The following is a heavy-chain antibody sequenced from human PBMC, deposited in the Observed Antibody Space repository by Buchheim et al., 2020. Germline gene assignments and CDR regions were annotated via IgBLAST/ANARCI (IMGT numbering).Heavy chain of an antibody. D-gene: IGHD3-22*01. CDR2: IIPIFGTA. Sequence: QVQLVQSGAEVKKPGSSVKVSCKASGGTFSSYAISWVRQAPGQGLEWMGGIIPIFGTANYAQKFQGRVTITADESTSTAYMELSSLRSEDTAVYYCARSPSYYYDSSGYFPYNWFDPWGQGTL. V-gene: IGHV1-69*01. CDR3: ARSPSYYYDSSGYFPYNWFDP. J-gene: IGHJ5*02. CDR1: GGTFSSYA.